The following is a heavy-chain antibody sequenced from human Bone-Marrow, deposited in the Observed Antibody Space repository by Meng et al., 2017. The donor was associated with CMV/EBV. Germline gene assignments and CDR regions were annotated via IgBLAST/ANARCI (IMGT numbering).Heavy chain of an antibody. CDR3: ARDRAEYSSGWYGGANWFDP. Sequence: GESLKISCAASGFTFSSYSMNWVRQAPGKGLEWVSSISSSSSYIYYADSVKGRFTISRDNAKNSLYLQMNSLRAEDTAVYYCARDRAEYSSGWYGGANWFDPWGQRTLVTVSS. V-gene: IGHV3-21*01. CDR2: ISSSSSYI. J-gene: IGHJ5*02. CDR1: GFTFSSYS. D-gene: IGHD6-19*01.